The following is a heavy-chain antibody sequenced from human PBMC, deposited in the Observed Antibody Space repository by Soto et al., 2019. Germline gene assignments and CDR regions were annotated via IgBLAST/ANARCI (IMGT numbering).Heavy chain of an antibody. CDR1: GFTFTSST. Sequence: GGSLRLSCAASGFTFTSSTMKWVRQAPGKGLEWVSSISSGSSDKYYADSVRSRFTISRDDAKNSVYLQMKGLRAEDSAVYYCVRLDCSGTSCYFYGLDVWGQGTTVTVSS. CDR3: VRLDCSGTSCYFYGLDV. D-gene: IGHD2-2*01. J-gene: IGHJ6*02. CDR2: ISSGSSDK. V-gene: IGHV3-21*06.